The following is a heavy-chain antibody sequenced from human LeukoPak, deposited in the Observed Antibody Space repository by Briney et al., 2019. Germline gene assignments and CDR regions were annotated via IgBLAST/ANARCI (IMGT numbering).Heavy chain of an antibody. CDR1: GYTFTGYY. CDR3: ARDRKAARRAPDY. Sequence: GASVKVSCKASGYTFTGYYMHWVRQAPGRGLEWMGWINPNSGGTNYAQKFQGRVTMTRDTSISTAYMELSRLRSDDTAVYYCARDRKAARRAPDYWGQGTLVTVSS. D-gene: IGHD6-6*01. V-gene: IGHV1-2*02. J-gene: IGHJ4*02. CDR2: INPNSGGT.